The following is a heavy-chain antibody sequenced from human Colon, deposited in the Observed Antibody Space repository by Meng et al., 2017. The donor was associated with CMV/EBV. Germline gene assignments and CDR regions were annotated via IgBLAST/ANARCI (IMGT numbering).Heavy chain of an antibody. CDR1: GFTFSSYA. CDR3: ARGLQLGAAIDY. CDR2: ISYDGSNK. J-gene: IGHJ4*02. Sequence: GESLKISCAASGFTFSSYAMHWVRQAPGKGLEWVAVISYDGSNKYYADSVKGRFTISRDNSKNTLYLQMNSLRAEDTAVYYCARGLQLGAAIDYWGQGTLVTVSS. V-gene: IGHV3-30-3*01. D-gene: IGHD1-26*01.